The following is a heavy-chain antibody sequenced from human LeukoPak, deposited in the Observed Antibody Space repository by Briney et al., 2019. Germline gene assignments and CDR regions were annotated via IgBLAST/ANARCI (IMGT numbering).Heavy chain of an antibody. CDR3: ARVGADFDFWSGYYKRGRWFDP. CDR1: EGTFSGYA. CDR2: IIPIFGTA. V-gene: IGHV1-69*13. Sequence: GASVKVSCKASEGTFSGYAISWVRQAPGQGLEWMGGIIPIFGTANYAQKFQGRVTITADESTSTAYMELSSLRSEDTAVYYCARVGADFDFWSGYYKRGRWFDPWGQGTLVTVSS. D-gene: IGHD3-3*01. J-gene: IGHJ5*02.